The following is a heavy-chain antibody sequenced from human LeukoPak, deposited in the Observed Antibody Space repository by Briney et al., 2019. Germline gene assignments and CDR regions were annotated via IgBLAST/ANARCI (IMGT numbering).Heavy chain of an antibody. CDR1: GFTFSSYG. CDR3: AKDSTWIQLEGYFDY. V-gene: IGHV3-30*02. J-gene: IGHJ4*02. CDR2: IRYDGSNK. Sequence: GGALRLSCAAAGFTFSSYGKQWGRQAPGKGVEGGAFIRYDGSNKYYSDSVKGRFTISRDNSKNTLYLQMSSLRAEDTAVCYCAKDSTWIQLEGYFDYWGQGTLVTVSS. D-gene: IGHD5-18*01.